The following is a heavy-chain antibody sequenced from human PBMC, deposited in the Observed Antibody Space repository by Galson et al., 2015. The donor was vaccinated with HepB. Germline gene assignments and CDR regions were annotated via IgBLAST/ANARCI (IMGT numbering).Heavy chain of an antibody. V-gene: IGHV3-64D*06. CDR3: VKPKGRRWYTPTYYSDY. D-gene: IGHD6-13*01. J-gene: IGHJ4*02. CDR1: GFSVGSYA. CDR2: IRDNRGRA. Sequence: SLRRAGAAPGFSVGSYAMLWVRQPPRQGRELVSSIRDNRGRADYAVSVKGRFTVSRDNSNDTLYLQMSSLRAPDTAVYYCVKPKGRRWYTPTYYSDYWGQGTLVTVSP.